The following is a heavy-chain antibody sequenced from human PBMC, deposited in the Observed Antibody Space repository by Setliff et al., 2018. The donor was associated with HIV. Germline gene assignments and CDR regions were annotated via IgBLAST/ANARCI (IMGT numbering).Heavy chain of an antibody. CDR2: ISPNNGAA. CDR1: GYNFNAYH. V-gene: IGHV1-2*06. CDR3: ARPRVFDSFDV. D-gene: IGHD6-6*01. J-gene: IGHJ3*01. Sequence: ASVKVSCKASGYNFNAYHMHWVRQAPGQGLEWIGRISPNNGAAEYAPKFQGRVSMTLDTSISTAYLEIPRLTSDDAAVYFCARPRVFDSFDVWGQGTKVTVSS.